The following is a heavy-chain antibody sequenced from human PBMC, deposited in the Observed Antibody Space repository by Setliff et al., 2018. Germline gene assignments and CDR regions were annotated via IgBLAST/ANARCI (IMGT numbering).Heavy chain of an antibody. CDR1: GGSISSGDYY. V-gene: IGHV4-30-4*08. Sequence: PSETLSLTCTVSGGSISSGDYYWSWIRQPPGKGLEWIGYNHSSGGTYYNPSLKSRVSISVDTSKNQFSLKLSSVTAADTAVYYCARESRYYYDNLGTLDYWGQGTLVTVSS. D-gene: IGHD3-22*01. CDR2: NHSSGGT. J-gene: IGHJ4*02. CDR3: ARESRYYYDNLGTLDY.